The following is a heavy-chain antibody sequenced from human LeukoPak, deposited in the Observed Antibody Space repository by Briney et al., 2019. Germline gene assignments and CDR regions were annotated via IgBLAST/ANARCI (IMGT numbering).Heavy chain of an antibody. Sequence: GGSLRLSCAASGFTFSSYAMHWVRQAPGKGLEYVSAISSNGGSTYYANSVKGRFTISRDNSKNTLYLQMGSLRAEDMAVYYCARDRSGIAAAGRDYMDVWGKGTTVTVSS. CDR3: ARDRSGIAAAGRDYMDV. CDR2: ISSNGGST. CDR1: GFTFSSYA. J-gene: IGHJ6*03. V-gene: IGHV3-64*01. D-gene: IGHD6-13*01.